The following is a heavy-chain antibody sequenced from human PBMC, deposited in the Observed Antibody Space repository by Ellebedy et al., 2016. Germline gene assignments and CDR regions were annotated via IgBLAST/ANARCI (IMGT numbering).Heavy chain of an antibody. CDR3: ARNTAAWGIHWFDP. J-gene: IGHJ5*02. V-gene: IGHV1-2*02. CDR1: GYTFTGYY. Sequence: ASVKVSXXASGYTFTGYYMHWVRQAPGQGLEWMGWINPNSGGTNYAQKFQGRVTMTRDTSISTAYMELSRLRSDDTAMYYCARNTAAWGIHWFDPWGQGTLVTVSS. CDR2: INPNSGGT. D-gene: IGHD5-18*01.